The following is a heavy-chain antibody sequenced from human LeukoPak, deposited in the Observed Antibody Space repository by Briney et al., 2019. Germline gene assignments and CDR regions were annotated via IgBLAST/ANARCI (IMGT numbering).Heavy chain of an antibody. CDR3: ATDSSVSGSYYRLFY. V-gene: IGHV3-74*01. Sequence: WGSLRLSCGASGFTFGTYWMHWVRQAPGKGLVWVSGINSDGGTTTYADSVKGRFTISRDNAKNTLYLQMNNLRAEDTAIYYCATDSSVSGSYYRLFYWGQGTLVTVSS. CDR1: GFTFGTYW. CDR2: INSDGGTT. D-gene: IGHD3-10*01. J-gene: IGHJ4*02.